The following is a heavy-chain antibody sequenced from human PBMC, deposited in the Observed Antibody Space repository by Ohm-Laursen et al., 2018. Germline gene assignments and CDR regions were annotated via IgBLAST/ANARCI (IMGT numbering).Heavy chain of an antibody. Sequence: TLSLTCTVSGGSISSSNYYWGWIRQPPGKGLERNGSIYYIGSTYYNPALKSRVTISVDTSRDQYSLKLSSVTAADTAVYYCARHPSSPDAFDIWGQGTMVTVSS. CDR1: GGSISSSNYY. CDR2: IYYIGST. J-gene: IGHJ3*02. V-gene: IGHV4-39*01. CDR3: ARHPSSPDAFDI.